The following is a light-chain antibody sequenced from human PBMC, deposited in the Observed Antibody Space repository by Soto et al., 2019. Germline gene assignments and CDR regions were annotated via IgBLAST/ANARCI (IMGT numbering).Light chain of an antibody. CDR2: DVS. CDR1: SSDVGGFDH. J-gene: IGLJ1*01. Sequence: QSALTQPASVSGSPGQSITISCTGASSDVGGFDHVSWYQQHPGKVPRLLIYDVSSRPSGVSDRFSGSKSGNTTSLTISGLQAADEADYYCNSFTTTNTYVFGTGTKVTVL. V-gene: IGLV2-14*03. CDR3: NSFTTTNTYV.